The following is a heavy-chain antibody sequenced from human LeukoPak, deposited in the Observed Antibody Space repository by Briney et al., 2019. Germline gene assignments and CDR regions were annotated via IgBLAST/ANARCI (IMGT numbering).Heavy chain of an antibody. CDR2: IYYSGST. V-gene: IGHV4-59*01. D-gene: IGHD3-10*01. J-gene: IGHJ4*02. CDR1: GGSISSYY. CDR3: ERVGCGELLFPQFLYSLAY. Sequence: SETLSLTCTVSGGSISSYYWSWIRQPPGKGLEWIGYIYYSGSTNYNPSLKSRVTISVDTSKNQFSLKLIAVTAADTAVYYGERVGCGELLFPQFLYSLAYWGQGPLVTVSS.